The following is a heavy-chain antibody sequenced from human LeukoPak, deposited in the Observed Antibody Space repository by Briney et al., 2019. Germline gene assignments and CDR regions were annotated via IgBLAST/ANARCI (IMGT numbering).Heavy chain of an antibody. V-gene: IGHV4-59*01. J-gene: IGHJ4*02. Sequence: SETLSLTCTVSGGSISSYYWSWIRQPPGKGLEWIGYIYYSGSTNYNPSLKSRVTISVDTSKNQFSLKLSSVTAADTAVYYCARGRLGELSLPEPLDYWGQGTLVTVSS. D-gene: IGHD3-16*02. CDR2: IYYSGST. CDR1: GGSISSYY. CDR3: ARGRLGELSLPEPLDY.